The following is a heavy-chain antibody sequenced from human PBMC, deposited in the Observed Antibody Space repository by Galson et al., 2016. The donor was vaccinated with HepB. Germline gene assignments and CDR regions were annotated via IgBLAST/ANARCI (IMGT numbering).Heavy chain of an antibody. CDR2: IYAGDSDT. Sequence: QSGAEVKKPGESLKISCKGFGYTFTSHWIGWVRQKPGKGLEWMGTIYAGDSDTRYSPSFQGQVTMSADKSISTAYLQWSSLKASDTAIYYCARRACTTNSCFTVNAFDIWGQGTMVTVSS. CDR3: ARRACTTNSCFTVNAFDI. CDR1: GYTFTSHW. D-gene: IGHD1-1*01. V-gene: IGHV5-51*01. J-gene: IGHJ3*02.